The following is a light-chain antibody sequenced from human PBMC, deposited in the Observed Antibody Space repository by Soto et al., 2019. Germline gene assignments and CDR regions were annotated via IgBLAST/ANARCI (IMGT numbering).Light chain of an antibody. J-gene: IGKJ1*01. CDR3: QQYYRSPET. Sequence: DIQMTQSPSSLSASVGDRVTITCRASQNIDNYLNWYQQKPGRAPKVLIYHTSSLQSGVPSRFSGSGSGADFTLTISSLEPEDFAVYFCQQYYRSPETFGQGTKVDIK. V-gene: IGKV1-39*01. CDR1: QNIDNY. CDR2: HTS.